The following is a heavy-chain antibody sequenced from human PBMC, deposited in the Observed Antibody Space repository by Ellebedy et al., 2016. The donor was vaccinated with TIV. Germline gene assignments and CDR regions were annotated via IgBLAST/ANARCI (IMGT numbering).Heavy chain of an antibody. CDR2: ITSGGTT. J-gene: IGHJ4*02. D-gene: IGHD1-1*01. CDR3: ARLDWSDVDLRHFYFDY. V-gene: IGHV3-11*01. Sequence: GESLKISCAASGFPFSDYYMSWIRQAPGKGLEWVSFITSGGTTYYADSVKGRFTISRDNAKNSLYLHMNSLRAEDTAVYYCARLDWSDVDLRHFYFDYWGQGTQVTVSS. CDR1: GFPFSDYY.